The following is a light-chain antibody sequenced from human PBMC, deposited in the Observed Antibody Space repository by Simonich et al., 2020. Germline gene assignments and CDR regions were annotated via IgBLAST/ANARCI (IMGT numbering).Light chain of an antibody. CDR3: CSYAGSYTFV. J-gene: IGLJ3*02. V-gene: IGLV2-11*01. Sequence: QSALTQPRSVSGSPGQSVTISCTGTSSDVGGYNYVSWYQQHPGKAPKLMIYDVSKRPSGVPDRFSGSKSGNTASLTIYGLQAEDEADYYCCSYAGSYTFVFGGGTKLTVL. CDR2: DVS. CDR1: SSDVGGYNY.